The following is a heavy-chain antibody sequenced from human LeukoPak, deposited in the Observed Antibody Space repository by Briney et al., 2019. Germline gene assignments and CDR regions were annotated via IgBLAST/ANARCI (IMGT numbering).Heavy chain of an antibody. CDR2: IYHSGST. CDR3: ARAPNLMVRGVNYYYYGMDV. V-gene: IGHV4-30-2*01. D-gene: IGHD3-10*01. Sequence: PSETLSLTCAVSGGSISSGGYSWSWIRQPPGKGLEWIGYIYHSGSTYYNPSLKSRVTISVDRSKNQFSLKLSSVTAADTAVYYCARAPNLMVRGVNYYYYGMDVWGQGTTVTVSS. J-gene: IGHJ6*02. CDR1: GGSISSGGYS.